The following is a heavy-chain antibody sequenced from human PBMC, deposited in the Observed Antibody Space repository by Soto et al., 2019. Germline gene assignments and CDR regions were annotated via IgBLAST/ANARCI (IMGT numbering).Heavy chain of an antibody. Sequence: GGSLRLSCTASVFTFVDYAMSWFRQAPGKGLEWVGCIRSKAYGGTTEYAASVKGRFTISRDDSKSIAYLQMNSLKTEDTAVYYCTRDPRYCSSTSCPYYYYYGMDVWGQGTTVTVSS. V-gene: IGHV3-49*03. CDR3: TRDPRYCSSTSCPYYYYYGMDV. D-gene: IGHD2-2*01. CDR1: VFTFVDYA. CDR2: IRSKAYGGTT. J-gene: IGHJ6*02.